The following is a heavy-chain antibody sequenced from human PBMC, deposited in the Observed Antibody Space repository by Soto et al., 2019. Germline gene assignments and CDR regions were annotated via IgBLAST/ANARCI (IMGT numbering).Heavy chain of an antibody. CDR3: AKDQWLVLSYFDY. J-gene: IGHJ4*02. CDR1: GFAFSSYG. D-gene: IGHD6-19*01. V-gene: IGHV3-30*18. CDR2: ISYDGSNK. Sequence: GGSLRLSCAASGFAFSSYGMHWVRQAPGKGLEWVAVISYDGSNKYYADSVKGRFTISRDNSKNTLYLQMNSLRAEDTAVYYCAKDQWLVLSYFDYWGQGTLVTVSS.